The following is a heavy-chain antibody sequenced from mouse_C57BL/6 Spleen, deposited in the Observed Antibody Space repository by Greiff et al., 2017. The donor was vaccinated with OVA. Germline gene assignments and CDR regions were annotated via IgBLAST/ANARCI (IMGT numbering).Heavy chain of an antibody. J-gene: IGHJ3*01. D-gene: IGHD1-1*01. CDR2: ISSGSSTI. CDR3: ARTTTVVAPFAY. Sequence: DVKLQESGGGLMKPGGSLKLSCAASGFTFSDYGMHWVRQAPEKGLEWVAYISSGSSTIYYADTVKGRFTISRDNAKNTLFLQMTSLRSEDTAMYYCARTTTVVAPFAYWGQGTLVTVSA. V-gene: IGHV5-17*01. CDR1: GFTFSDYG.